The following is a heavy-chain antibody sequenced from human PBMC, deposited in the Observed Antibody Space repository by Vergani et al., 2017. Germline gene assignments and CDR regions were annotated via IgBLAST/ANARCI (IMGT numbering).Heavy chain of an antibody. J-gene: IGHJ4*02. Sequence: EVQLLESGGNLVQPGGSLRLSCAASGFTFTHFAMTWVRQAPGEWLEWVSGISGSGGFTYYADSVKGRFTISRDNSKNTMFLQMNNLRAEDTAVYYCARGHLYGSGSYYNPHYYFDYWGQGTLVTGSS. V-gene: IGHV3-23*01. CDR3: ARGHLYGSGSYYNPHYYFDY. CDR2: ISGSGGFT. CDR1: GFTFTHFA. D-gene: IGHD3-10*01.